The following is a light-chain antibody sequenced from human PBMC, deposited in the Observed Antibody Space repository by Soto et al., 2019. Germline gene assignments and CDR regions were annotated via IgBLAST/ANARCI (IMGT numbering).Light chain of an antibody. CDR3: QQYYDYPPLI. J-gene: IGKJ4*01. CDR2: GPS. V-gene: IGKV3-15*01. CDR1: RNINRK. Sequence: EIVMKQSPATLSVPPGERATLSCRTTRNINRKLDGYQQKPGQAPRLLISGPSTRATGIPARFSGSGSGTEFTLAISSLQSEDLAGYYGQQYYDYPPLIVGGGTKVEIK.